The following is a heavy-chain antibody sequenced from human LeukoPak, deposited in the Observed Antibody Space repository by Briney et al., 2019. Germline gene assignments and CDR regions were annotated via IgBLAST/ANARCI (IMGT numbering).Heavy chain of an antibody. D-gene: IGHD3-10*01. CDR3: ARGQLTMVHRSGLRYFDY. Sequence: GTSVKVSCKASGYTFTSYGISWVRQAPGQGLEWMGWISAYNGNTNYAQKLQGRVTMTTDTSTSTAYMELRSLRSDDTAVYYCARGQLTMVHRSGLRYFDYWGQETLVTVSS. V-gene: IGHV1-18*04. J-gene: IGHJ4*02. CDR2: ISAYNGNT. CDR1: GYTFTSYG.